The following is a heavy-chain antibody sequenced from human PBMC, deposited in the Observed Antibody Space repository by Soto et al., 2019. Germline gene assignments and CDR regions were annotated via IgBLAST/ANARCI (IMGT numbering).Heavy chain of an antibody. CDR1: GFPFSSYG. CDR2: ISYDGSNK. J-gene: IGHJ4*02. Sequence: GGSPRLSCASSGFPFSSYGMHWARQAPGKGLEWVAVISYDGSNKYYADSVKGRFTISRDNSKNTLYLQMNSLRAEDTAVYYWAKWLNEDGDTTPGQPDRDYWGQGTLVTVSS. V-gene: IGHV3-30*18. CDR3: AKWLNEDGDTTPGQPDRDY. D-gene: IGHD4-17*01.